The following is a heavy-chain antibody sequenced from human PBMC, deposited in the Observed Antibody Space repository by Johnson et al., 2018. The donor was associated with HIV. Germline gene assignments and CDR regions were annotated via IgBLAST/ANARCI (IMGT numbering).Heavy chain of an antibody. V-gene: IGHV3-30-3*01. CDR3: ARVKGYGIPNAFDI. CDR1: GFTFSSYA. J-gene: IGHJ3*02. D-gene: IGHD5-18*01. CDR2: ISYDGSNK. Sequence: QVQLMESGGGVVQPGRSLRLSCAASGFTFSSYAMHWVRQAPGKGLEWVAVISYDGSNKYYADSVKGRFTISRDNSKKTLYLQMNSLRAGDTALYFCARVKGYGIPNAFDIWGQGTMVTVSS.